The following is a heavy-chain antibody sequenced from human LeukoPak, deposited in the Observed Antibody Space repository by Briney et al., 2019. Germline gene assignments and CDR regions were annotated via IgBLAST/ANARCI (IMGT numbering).Heavy chain of an antibody. CDR3: AKALNYYDSRPIDY. V-gene: IGHV3-30*02. D-gene: IGHD3-22*01. Sequence: PGGSLRLSCAASGFTFSSYGMHWVRQAPGKGLEWVAFIRYDGSNKYYADSVKGRFTISRDNSKNTLYLQMNSLRAEDTAVYYCAKALNYYDSRPIDYWAREPWSPSPQ. J-gene: IGHJ4*02. CDR2: IRYDGSNK. CDR1: GFTFSSYG.